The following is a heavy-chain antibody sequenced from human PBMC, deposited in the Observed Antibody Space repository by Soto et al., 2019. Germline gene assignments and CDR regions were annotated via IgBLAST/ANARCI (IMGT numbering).Heavy chain of an antibody. CDR2: ISANSGNT. CDR1: GFIFNNYA. D-gene: IGHD3-22*01. Sequence: QVQLVQSGAEVKKPGASVKVSFKAVGFIFNNYAISWARQAPGQGREWMGWISANSGNTNYSQKLQGRVTMTTDTSTSTAYMELRSLRSDDTAVYYCATAGNYDSSGRDFWGQGTLVTVSS. CDR3: ATAGNYDSSGRDF. J-gene: IGHJ4*02. V-gene: IGHV1-18*04.